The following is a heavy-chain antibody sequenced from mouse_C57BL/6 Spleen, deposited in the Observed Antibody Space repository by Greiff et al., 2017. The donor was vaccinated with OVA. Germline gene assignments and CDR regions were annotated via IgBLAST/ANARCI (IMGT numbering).Heavy chain of an antibody. CDR3: ARGAFITTVEATSDAMDY. Sequence: VQLQQSGAELARPGASVKLSCKASGYTFTSYGISWVKQRTGQGLEWIGEIYPRSGNTYYNEKFKGKATLTADKSSSTAYMELRSLTSEDSAVYFCARGAFITTVEATSDAMDYWGQGTSVTVSS. J-gene: IGHJ4*01. CDR2: IYPRSGNT. V-gene: IGHV1-81*01. CDR1: GYTFTSYG. D-gene: IGHD1-1*01.